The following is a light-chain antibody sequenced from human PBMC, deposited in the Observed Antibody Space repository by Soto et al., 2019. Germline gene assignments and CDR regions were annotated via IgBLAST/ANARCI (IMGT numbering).Light chain of an antibody. Sequence: QSALTEPPSASGSPGQSVTISCTGTSRDVGGYNYVTWYQQHPGKAPKLIIYEVSKRPSGVPDHFSGSKSGNTASLTVSGLQADDEADYYCSSFGGSNHVVFGGGTKLTVL. V-gene: IGLV2-8*01. J-gene: IGLJ3*02. CDR1: SRDVGGYNY. CDR2: EVS. CDR3: SSFGGSNHVV.